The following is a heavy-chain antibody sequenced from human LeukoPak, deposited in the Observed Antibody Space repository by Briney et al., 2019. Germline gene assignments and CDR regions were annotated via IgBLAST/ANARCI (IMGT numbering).Heavy chain of an antibody. V-gene: IGHV1-18*01. J-gene: IGHJ5*02. CDR3: ARNHYDFWSGVNIWFDP. Sequence: ASVKVSCKASGYTFTSYGISWVRPAPGQGLEWMGWISAYNGNTNYAQKLQGRVTMTTDTSTSTAYMELRSLRSDDTAVYYCARNHYDFWSGVNIWFDPWGQGTLVTVSS. CDR2: ISAYNGNT. CDR1: GYTFTSYG. D-gene: IGHD3-3*01.